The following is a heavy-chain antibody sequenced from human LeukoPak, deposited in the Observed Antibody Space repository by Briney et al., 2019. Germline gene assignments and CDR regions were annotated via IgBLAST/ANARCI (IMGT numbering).Heavy chain of an antibody. Sequence: SETLSLTCTVSGSSISSSSYYWGWIRQPPGKGLEWIGSIYYSGSTYYNPSLKSRVTISVDTSKNQFSLKLSSVTAADTAVYYCARSIRGFLGYWGQGTLVTVSS. CDR2: IYYSGST. V-gene: IGHV4-39*07. D-gene: IGHD3-3*01. CDR1: GSSISSSSYY. J-gene: IGHJ4*02. CDR3: ARSIRGFLGY.